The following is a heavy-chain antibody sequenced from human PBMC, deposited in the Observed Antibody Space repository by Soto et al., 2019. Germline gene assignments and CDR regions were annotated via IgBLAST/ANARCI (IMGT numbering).Heavy chain of an antibody. CDR3: ARRDGTGTTLFGRYRFNYFDS. CDR1: GGSISGGGYY. J-gene: IGHJ4*02. D-gene: IGHD3-3*01. CDR2: IHYNGTT. V-gene: IGHV4-31*03. Sequence: SETLSLTCTVSGGSISGGGYYWSWIRQFPGRGLEWIGYIHYNGTTHSSPSLKSRLAISVDTSKNQFSLRLTSVTAADTAMYFCARRDGTGTTLFGRYRFNYFDSWCPGSLVTVSS.